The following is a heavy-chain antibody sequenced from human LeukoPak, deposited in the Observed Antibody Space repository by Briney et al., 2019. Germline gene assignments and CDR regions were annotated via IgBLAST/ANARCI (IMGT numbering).Heavy chain of an antibody. CDR1: GFTFSNYN. V-gene: IGHV3-21*01. CDR2: ITSSSSYI. D-gene: IGHD3-9*01. CDR3: ARWNFDWLLDYYYYMDV. Sequence: PGGSLRLSCAASGFTFSNYNMNWVRQAPGKGLEWVSSITSSSSYIYYADSVKGRFTISRDNAKNTLYLQMNSLRAEDTAVYYCARWNFDWLLDYYYYMDVWGKGTTVTISS. J-gene: IGHJ6*03.